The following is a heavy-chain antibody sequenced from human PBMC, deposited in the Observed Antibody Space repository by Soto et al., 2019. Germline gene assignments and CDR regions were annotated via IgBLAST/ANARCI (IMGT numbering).Heavy chain of an antibody. CDR3: AGLEITGY. V-gene: IGHV1-46*02. J-gene: IGHJ4*02. CDR1: GYTLNTNY. Sequence: QAQLVQSGAEVKKPGASVKISCKASGYTLNTNYLVWVRQAPGHGLEWMGIINTSGGSTDYAQKFQGRLTMTTDTSTNTVYLELSSLRSEDTAVYYCAGLEITGYWGQGTQVAVSS. CDR2: INTSGGST. D-gene: IGHD3-16*01.